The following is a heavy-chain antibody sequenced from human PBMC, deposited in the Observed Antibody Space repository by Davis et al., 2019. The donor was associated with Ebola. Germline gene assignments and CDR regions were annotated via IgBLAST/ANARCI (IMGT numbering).Heavy chain of an antibody. CDR3: ARGDDNSGYYSYYFDY. CDR1: GFSFSSYW. V-gene: IGHV3-74*01. CDR2: MNGDGST. D-gene: IGHD3-22*01. Sequence: PGGSLRLSCAASGFSFSSYWMYWVRQAPGKGLVWVSRMNGDGSTGYADSVKGRFTISRDNAKNTMYLQMNSLRGEDTDVYYCARGDDNSGYYSYYFDYWGQGTLVTVSS. J-gene: IGHJ4*02.